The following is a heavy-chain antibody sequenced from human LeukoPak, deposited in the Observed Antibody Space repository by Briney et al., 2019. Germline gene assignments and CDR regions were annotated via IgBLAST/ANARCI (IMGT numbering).Heavy chain of an antibody. CDR3: AKASVSSSWFDAFDI. CDR2: ISGSGGST. V-gene: IGHV3-23*01. D-gene: IGHD6-13*01. J-gene: IGHJ3*02. CDR1: GFTFSSYA. Sequence: PGGSLRLSCAASGFTFSSYAMSWVRQAPGKGLEWVSAISGSGGSTYYADSVKGRFTISGDNSKNTLYLQMNSLRAEDTAVYYCAKASVSSSWFDAFDIWGQGTMVTVSS.